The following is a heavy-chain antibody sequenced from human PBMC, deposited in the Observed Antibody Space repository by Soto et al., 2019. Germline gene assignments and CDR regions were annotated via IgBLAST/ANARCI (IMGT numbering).Heavy chain of an antibody. CDR2: IYYSGST. CDR3: ARLSRSSWYRAYSYGMDV. Sequence: SETLSLTCTVSGGSISSSSYYWGWIRQPPGKGLEWIGSIYYSGSTYYNPSLKSRVTISVDTSKNQFSLKLSSVTAADTAVYYCARLSRSSWYRAYSYGMDVWGQGTAVTVSS. V-gene: IGHV4-39*01. CDR1: GGSISSSSYY. D-gene: IGHD6-13*01. J-gene: IGHJ6*02.